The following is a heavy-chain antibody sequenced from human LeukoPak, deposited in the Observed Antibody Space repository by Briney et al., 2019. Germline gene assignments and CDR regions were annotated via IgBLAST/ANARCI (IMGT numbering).Heavy chain of an antibody. CDR1: GYTFTSYD. Sequence: ASVKVSCKASGYTFTSYDINWVRQATGQGLEWMGWMNPNSGNTGYAQKFQGRVTMTRNTSISTAYMELSSLRSEDTDVYYCARGLTARGSYGRYWGQGTLVTVS. D-gene: IGHD1-26*01. CDR2: MNPNSGNT. J-gene: IGHJ4*02. CDR3: ARGLTARGSYGRY. V-gene: IGHV1-8*01.